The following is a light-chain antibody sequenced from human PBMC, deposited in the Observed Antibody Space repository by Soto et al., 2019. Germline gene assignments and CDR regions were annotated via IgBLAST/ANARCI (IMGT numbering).Light chain of an antibody. CDR1: QIVSSSY. Sequence: EIVLTQSPGTLSLSPGDRATLSCRASQIVSSSYLAWYQQKPGQAPRLLMYGASNRATGIPDRFSGSGSGTDFTLTISGLEPDYFAVYYCQQYVSSPRTFGQGTKVEVK. J-gene: IGKJ1*01. V-gene: IGKV3-20*01. CDR3: QQYVSSPRT. CDR2: GAS.